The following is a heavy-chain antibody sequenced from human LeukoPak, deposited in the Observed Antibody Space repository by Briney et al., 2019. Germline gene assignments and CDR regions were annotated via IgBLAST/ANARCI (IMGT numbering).Heavy chain of an antibody. CDR1: GFTVSSNY. Sequence: GGSLRLSCAASGFTVSSNYMSWVRQAPGKGLEWVSVIYNVGSTYFADSVKGRFTISRDNSNNTLYLQMNSLTAEDTAVYYCARDGGSYYFDYWGQGTLVTVSS. V-gene: IGHV3-66*01. CDR3: ARDGGSYYFDY. D-gene: IGHD1-26*01. CDR2: IYNVGST. J-gene: IGHJ4*02.